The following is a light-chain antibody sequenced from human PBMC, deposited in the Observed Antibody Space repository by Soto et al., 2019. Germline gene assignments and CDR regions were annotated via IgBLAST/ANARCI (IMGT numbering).Light chain of an antibody. J-gene: IGLJ1*01. CDR1: SSDVGGYNY. Sequence: QSVLTQPASVCGSPGQSITISCTGTSSDVGGYNYVSWYQQHPGKAPKLMIYEVSNRPSGVSNRFSGSKSGNTASLNISGLQAEDEADYYCSSYTSSSTYVFGTGTQVTVL. V-gene: IGLV2-14*01. CDR3: SSYTSSSTYV. CDR2: EVS.